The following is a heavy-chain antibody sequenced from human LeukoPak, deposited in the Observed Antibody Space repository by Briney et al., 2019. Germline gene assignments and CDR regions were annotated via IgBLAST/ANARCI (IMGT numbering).Heavy chain of an antibody. Sequence: ASVKVSCKASGYTFTGYYMHWARQAPGQGLEWMGWINPNSGGTNYAQKFQGRVTMTRDTSISTAYMELSRLRSDDTAVYYCARDRGYDSGVDYWGQGTLVTVSS. J-gene: IGHJ4*02. CDR2: INPNSGGT. CDR3: ARDRGYDSGVDY. V-gene: IGHV1-2*02. CDR1: GYTFTGYY. D-gene: IGHD5-12*01.